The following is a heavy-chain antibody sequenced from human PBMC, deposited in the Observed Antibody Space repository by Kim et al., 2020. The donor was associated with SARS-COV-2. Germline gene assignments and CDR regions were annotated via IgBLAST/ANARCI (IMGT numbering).Heavy chain of an antibody. CDR1: GFTFSSYD. V-gene: IGHV3-13*01. Sequence: GGSLRLSCAASGFTFSSYDMHWVRQATGKGLEWVSAIGTAGDTYYPGSVKGRFTISRENAKNSLYLQMNSLRAGDTAVYYCARGFHPGIAVAGTQRLSGSYQVYYYYGMDVWGQGTTVTVSS. CDR3: ARGFHPGIAVAGTQRLSGSYQVYYYYGMDV. CDR2: IGTAGDT. J-gene: IGHJ6*02. D-gene: IGHD6-19*01.